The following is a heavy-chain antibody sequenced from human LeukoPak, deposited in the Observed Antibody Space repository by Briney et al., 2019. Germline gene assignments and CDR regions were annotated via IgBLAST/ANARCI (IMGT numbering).Heavy chain of an antibody. J-gene: IGHJ6*04. CDR2: ISSSSSYI. Sequence: PGGSLRLSCAASGFTFSSYSMHWVRQAPGKGLEWVSSISSSSSYIYYADSVKGRFTISRDNAKNSLYLQMNSRSAEDTAVYDCASDRRWPRAGDVWGKGTTVTVSS. CDR1: GFTFSSYS. D-gene: IGHD5-12*01. CDR3: ASDRRWPRAGDV. V-gene: IGHV3-21*01.